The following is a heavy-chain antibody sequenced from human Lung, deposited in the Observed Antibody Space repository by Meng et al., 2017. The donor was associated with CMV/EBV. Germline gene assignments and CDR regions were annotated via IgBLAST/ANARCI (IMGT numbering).Heavy chain of an antibody. Sequence: GEXXKISCKGSGYTFTKYWIGWVRQMPGKGLEWMGIVYPGDSDMRYSPSFQGQVTISADKSINTAYLQWSSLKASDSAMYYCARRGEDSSLPDYYFYGMDVWGQGXTVTVSS. J-gene: IGHJ6*02. CDR1: GYTFTKYW. CDR3: ARRGEDSSLPDYYFYGMDV. V-gene: IGHV5-51*01. D-gene: IGHD6-6*01. CDR2: VYPGDSDM.